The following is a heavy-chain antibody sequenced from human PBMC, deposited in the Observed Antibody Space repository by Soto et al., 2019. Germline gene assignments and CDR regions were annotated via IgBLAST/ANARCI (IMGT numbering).Heavy chain of an antibody. V-gene: IGHV3-23*01. D-gene: IGHD3-10*01. CDR1: GFTFNNYA. CDR2: ISGGGDTT. J-gene: IGHJ4*02. CDR3: AKGRGGSGSLPARVDF. Sequence: EVQLLESGGGLVQPGGSLRLSCAASGFTFNNYAMTWVRQAPGKGLEWVSAISGGGDTTSYADSVKGRFTVSRDGSKNTLYLQKSSLRAEDTGLYSCAKGRGGSGSLPARVDFGGQGPLVAVSS.